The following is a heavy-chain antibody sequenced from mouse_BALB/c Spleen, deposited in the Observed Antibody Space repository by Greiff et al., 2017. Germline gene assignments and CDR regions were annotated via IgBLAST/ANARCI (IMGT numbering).Heavy chain of an antibody. CDR2: IYPGSGST. D-gene: IGHD1-1*01. J-gene: IGHJ4*01. CDR3: TRRGITDAMDY. Sequence: LQQPGSELVRPGASVKLSCKASGYTFTSYWMHWVKQRHGQGLEWIGNIYPGSGSTNYDEKFKSKGTLTVDTSSSTAYMHLSSLTSEDSAVYYCTRRGITDAMDYWGQGTSVTVSS. CDR1: GYTFTSYW. V-gene: IGHV1S22*01.